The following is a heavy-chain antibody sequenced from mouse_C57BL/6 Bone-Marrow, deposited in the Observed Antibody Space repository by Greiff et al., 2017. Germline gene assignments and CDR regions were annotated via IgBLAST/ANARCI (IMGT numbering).Heavy chain of an antibody. V-gene: IGHV1-55*01. Sequence: QVQLQQPGAELVKPGASVKMSCKASGYTFTSYWITWVKQRPGQGLEWIGDIYPGSGSTNYNEKFKSKATLTVDKSSSTAYMQLSSLTSEDSAVYYCAKWYFDYWGQGTTLTVSS. CDR1: GYTFTSYW. J-gene: IGHJ2*01. CDR3: AKWYFDY. CDR2: IYPGSGST.